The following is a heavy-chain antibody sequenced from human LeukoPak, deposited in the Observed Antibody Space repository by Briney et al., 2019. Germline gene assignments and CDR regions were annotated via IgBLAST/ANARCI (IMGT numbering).Heavy chain of an antibody. CDR1: GFTFSSYA. CDR2: ISGSGGST. D-gene: IGHD6-13*01. Sequence: GGSLRLSYAASGFTFSSYAMSWVRQAPGKGLEWVSAISGSGGSTYYADSVKGRFTISRDNSKNTLYLQMNSLRAEDTAVYYCAKVAREPYSSSWYQFDWFDPWGQGTLVTVSS. CDR3: AKVAREPYSSSWYQFDWFDP. J-gene: IGHJ5*02. V-gene: IGHV3-23*01.